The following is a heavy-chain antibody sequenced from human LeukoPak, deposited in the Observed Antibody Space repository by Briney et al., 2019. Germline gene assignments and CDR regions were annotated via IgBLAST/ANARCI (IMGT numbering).Heavy chain of an antibody. Sequence: GGSLRLSCAASGFTFSSSWMHWARQAPGKGPVWVSRIKSDGSDTSYADSVKGRFTISRDNSKNTLYLQMNSLRAEDTAVYYCARVSGGVKATYYYGMDVWGQGTTVTVSS. V-gene: IGHV3-74*01. CDR1: GFTFSSSW. CDR3: ARVSGGVKATYYYGMDV. J-gene: IGHJ6*02. D-gene: IGHD1-14*01. CDR2: IKSDGSDT.